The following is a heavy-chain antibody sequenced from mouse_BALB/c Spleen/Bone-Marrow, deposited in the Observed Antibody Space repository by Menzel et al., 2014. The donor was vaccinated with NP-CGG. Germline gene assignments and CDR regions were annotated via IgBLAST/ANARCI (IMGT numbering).Heavy chain of an antibody. CDR3: ARGTGWYFDV. V-gene: IGHV1-69*01. CDR1: GYTFTDYL. J-gene: IGHJ1*01. CDR2: IDTSDSYT. D-gene: IGHD4-1*01. Sequence: VQLQQSGAELVMPGASVKMSCKASGYTFTDYLMHWVKQRPGQGLEWIGAIDTSDSYTSYNQKFKGKATLTVDESSSTAYMQLSSLTSEDSAVYYCARGTGWYFDVWGAGTTVTVSS.